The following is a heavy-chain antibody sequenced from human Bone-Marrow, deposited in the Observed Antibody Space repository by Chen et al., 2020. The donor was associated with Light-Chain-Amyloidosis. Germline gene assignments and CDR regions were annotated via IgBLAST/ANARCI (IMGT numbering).Heavy chain of an antibody. CDR2: ISTTGTTI. D-gene: IGHD2-15*01. Sequence: EVQLVESGGGLVQPGGSLRLSCVASGFSFSNYEMNWVRQAPGQGLEWVSYISTTGTTIYYADFARGRLTISRDNAKNSLYLQMNSLRAEDTAVYYCARDRWVARHFPGAVDIWAKGQWSPSLQ. V-gene: IGHV3-48*03. J-gene: IGHJ3*02. CDR3: ARDRWVARHFPGAVDI. CDR1: GFSFSNYE.